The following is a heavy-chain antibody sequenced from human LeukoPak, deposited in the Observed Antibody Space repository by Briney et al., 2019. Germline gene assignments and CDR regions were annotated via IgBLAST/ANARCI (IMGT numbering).Heavy chain of an antibody. J-gene: IGHJ4*02. CDR1: GGSISSGDYY. CDR2: IYYSGST. Sequence: SETLSLTCTVSGGSISSGDYYWSWIRQPPGKGLEWIGYIYYSGSTYYNPSLKSRVTISVDTSKTQFSLKLSSVTAADTAVYYCARDQRYCSGGSCYSKPADYWGQGTLVTVSS. D-gene: IGHD2-15*01. V-gene: IGHV4-30-4*08. CDR3: ARDQRYCSGGSCYSKPADY.